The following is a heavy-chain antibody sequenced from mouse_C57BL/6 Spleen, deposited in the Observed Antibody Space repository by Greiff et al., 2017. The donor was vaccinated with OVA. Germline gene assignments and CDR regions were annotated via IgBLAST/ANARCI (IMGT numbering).Heavy chain of an antibody. V-gene: IGHV1-76*01. CDR2: IYPGSGNT. CDR3: ARYSLYGCDEGYAMDY. J-gene: IGHJ4*01. Sequence: VQLKQSGAELVRPGASVKLSCKASGYTFTDYYINWVKQRPGQGLEWIARIYPGSGNTYYNEKFKGKATLTAEKSSSTAYMQLSSLTSEDSAFYFCARYSLYGCDEGYAMDYWGQGTSVTVSS. CDR1: GYTFTDYY. D-gene: IGHD2-2*01.